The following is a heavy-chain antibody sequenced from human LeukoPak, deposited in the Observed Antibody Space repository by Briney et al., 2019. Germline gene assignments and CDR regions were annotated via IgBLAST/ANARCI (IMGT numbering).Heavy chain of an antibody. CDR1: GYSLTSYW. CDR3: ASGRTMVRFDY. CDR2: IYPADSDT. D-gene: IGHD3-10*01. Sequence: GESLKISCKGSGYSLTSYWIGWVRQLPGKGLEWMGIIYPADSDTRYSPSFQGQVTISADKSISTAYLQWGSLKASDTAMYYCASGRTMVRFDYWGQGTLVTVSS. J-gene: IGHJ4*02. V-gene: IGHV5-51*01.